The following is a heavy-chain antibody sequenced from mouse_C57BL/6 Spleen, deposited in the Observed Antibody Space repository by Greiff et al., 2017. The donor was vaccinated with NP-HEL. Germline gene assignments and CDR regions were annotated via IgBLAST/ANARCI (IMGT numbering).Heavy chain of an antibody. J-gene: IGHJ3*01. Sequence: VQLQESGAELARPGASVKLSCKASGYTFTSYGISWVKQRTGQGLEWIGEIYPRSGNTYYNEKFKGKATLTADKSSSTAYMELRSLTSEDSAVCFCARFPAQSGAWFAYWGQGTLVTVSA. CDR1: GYTFTSYG. CDR2: IYPRSGNT. CDR3: ARFPAQSGAWFAY. V-gene: IGHV1-81*01. D-gene: IGHD3-2*02.